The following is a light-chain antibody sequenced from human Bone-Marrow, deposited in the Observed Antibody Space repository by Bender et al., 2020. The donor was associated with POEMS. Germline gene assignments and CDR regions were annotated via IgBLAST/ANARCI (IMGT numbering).Light chain of an antibody. V-gene: IGLV2-8*01. CDR2: EVS. J-gene: IGLJ2*01. CDR1: SSDVGAYNY. Sequence: QSALTQPPSATGSPGQSVTISCTGTSSDVGAYNYVSWYQQHPGKVPKVIIYEVSKRPSGVPDRFSGSKSGSTASLTISGLQAEDEAAYYCSSFTSANSVVFGGGTDLTVL. CDR3: SSFTSANSVV.